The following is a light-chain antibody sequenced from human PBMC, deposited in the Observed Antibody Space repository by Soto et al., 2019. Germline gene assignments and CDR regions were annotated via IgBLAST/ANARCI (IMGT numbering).Light chain of an antibody. J-gene: IGLJ1*01. CDR3: SSYTSSSTPSV. Sequence: ALTQPASVSGSPGQSITISCTGTSSDVGAYNYVSWYQQHPGKAPKLMIYEVSNRPSGVSNRFSGSKSGNTASLTISGLQAEDEADYYCSSYTSSSTPSVFGTGTKVTVL. CDR2: EVS. V-gene: IGLV2-14*01. CDR1: SSDVGAYNY.